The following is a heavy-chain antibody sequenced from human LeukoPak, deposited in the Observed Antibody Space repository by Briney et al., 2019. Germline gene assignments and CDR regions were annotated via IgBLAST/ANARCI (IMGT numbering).Heavy chain of an antibody. CDR2: IDPNSGGT. D-gene: IGHD2-15*01. Sequence: ASVKVSCKASGYTFTGYYMRWVRQAPGQGLEWMGWIDPNSGGTNYAQKFQGRVTMTRDTSISTAYMELSRLRSDDTAVYYCARGSSGGSPTVYWGQGTLVTVSS. J-gene: IGHJ4*02. V-gene: IGHV1-2*02. CDR1: GYTFTGYY. CDR3: ARGSSGGSPTVY.